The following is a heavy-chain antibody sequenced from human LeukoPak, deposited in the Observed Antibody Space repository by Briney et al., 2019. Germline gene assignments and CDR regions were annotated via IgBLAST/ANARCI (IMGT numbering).Heavy chain of an antibody. CDR2: IYPGDSET. V-gene: IGHV5-51*01. CDR3: ARHPRTSNAPYYFDY. Sequence: GESLKISCKASGYKFTNYWIGWVRQVPGKGLEWMTIIYPGDSETRYSPSFQGQVTISADKSIATMYLQWSSLKTSDTAMYYCARHPRTSNAPYYFDYWGQGTLVTVSS. J-gene: IGHJ4*02. CDR1: GYKFTNYW.